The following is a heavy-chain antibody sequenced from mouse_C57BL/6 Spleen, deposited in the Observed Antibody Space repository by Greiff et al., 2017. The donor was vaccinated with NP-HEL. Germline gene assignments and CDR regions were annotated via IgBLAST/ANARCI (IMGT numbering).Heavy chain of an antibody. CDR1: GYTFTSYW. D-gene: IGHD2-1*01. Sequence: QVQLQQPGAELVMPGASVKLSCKASGYTFTSYWMHWVKQRPGQGLEWIGEIDPSDSYTNYIQKFKGKSTLTVDKSSSTAYMQLSSLTSEDSAVYYCARRVYYDAMDYWGQGTSVTVSS. CDR2: IDPSDSYT. J-gene: IGHJ4*01. CDR3: ARRVYYDAMDY. V-gene: IGHV1-69*01.